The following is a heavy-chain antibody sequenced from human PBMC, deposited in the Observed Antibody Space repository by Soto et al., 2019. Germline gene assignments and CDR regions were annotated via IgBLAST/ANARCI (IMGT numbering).Heavy chain of an antibody. D-gene: IGHD2-8*01. CDR3: ARTSGVTGWFDP. CDR2: IYYSGST. CDR1: GGSISSSSYY. V-gene: IGHV4-39*01. Sequence: PSETLSLTCTVSGGSISSSSYYWGWIRQPPGKGLEWIGSIYYSGSTYYNPSLKSRVTISVDTSKNQFSLKLSSVTAADTAVYYCARTSGVTGWFDPWGQGTLVTV. J-gene: IGHJ5*02.